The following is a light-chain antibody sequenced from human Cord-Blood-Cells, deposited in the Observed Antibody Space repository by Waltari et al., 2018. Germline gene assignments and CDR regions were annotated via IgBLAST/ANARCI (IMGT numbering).Light chain of an antibody. CDR1: QSVSSY. Sequence: EIVLTQSPATLSLSPGERATLSCRASQSVSSYLACYHQNPGQAPRLLICDASNRATGIPARFSGSGSGTDFTLTISSLEPEDVAVYYFQQRSNWPWTCGQGTKVEIK. CDR2: DAS. CDR3: QQRSNWPWT. J-gene: IGKJ1*01. V-gene: IGKV3-11*01.